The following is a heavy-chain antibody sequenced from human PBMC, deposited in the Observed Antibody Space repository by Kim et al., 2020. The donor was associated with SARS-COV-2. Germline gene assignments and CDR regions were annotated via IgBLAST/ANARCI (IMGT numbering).Heavy chain of an antibody. CDR2: INHSGST. Sequence: SETLSLTCAVYGVSFSGYYWSWIRQPPGKGLEWIAEINHSGSTNYNPSLKSRVTISVDTSKNQFSLKLSSVTAADTAVYYCARGPRWLLLDYFDYWGQGTLVTVSS. CDR3: ARGPRWLLLDYFDY. CDR1: GVSFSGYY. D-gene: IGHD3-22*01. V-gene: IGHV4-34*01. J-gene: IGHJ4*02.